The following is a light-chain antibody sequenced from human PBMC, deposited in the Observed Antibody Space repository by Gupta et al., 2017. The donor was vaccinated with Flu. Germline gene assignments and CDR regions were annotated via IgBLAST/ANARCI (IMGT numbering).Light chain of an antibody. J-gene: IGLJ3*02. Sequence: QSALTQPASVSGSPGQSITSSCTGTSSDLGGYNYVSWYQQHPGKAPKLMIYEVSNRPSGVSNRFSGSKSGNTASLTISGLQAEDEADYYCSSYTRSTPYWVFGGGTKLTVL. V-gene: IGLV2-14*01. CDR2: EVS. CDR1: SSDLGGYNY. CDR3: SSYTRSTPYWV.